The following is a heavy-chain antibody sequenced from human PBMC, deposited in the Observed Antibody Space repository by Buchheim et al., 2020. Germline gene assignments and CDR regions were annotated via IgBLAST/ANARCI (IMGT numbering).Heavy chain of an antibody. V-gene: IGHV4-59*01. CDR3: ARGNYYGSGSYDY. Sequence: QVQLQESGPGLVKPSETLSLTCTVSGASISTYSWSWIRQPPGKGLEWIGYIYYSGNTHYNPSLKSRVSISIHTSKNQFSLRLTSVTAADTAAYYCARGNYYGSGSYDYWGQGTL. D-gene: IGHD3-10*01. CDR2: IYYSGNT. J-gene: IGHJ4*02. CDR1: GASISTYS.